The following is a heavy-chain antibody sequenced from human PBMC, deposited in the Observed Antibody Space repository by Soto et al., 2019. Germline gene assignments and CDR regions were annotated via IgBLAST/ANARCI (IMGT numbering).Heavy chain of an antibody. CDR2: ISNTGST. D-gene: IGHD2-15*01. J-gene: IGHJ4*02. CDR1: GFTVSNNY. CDR3: AKVNVVVVAATFEYEYYFDY. V-gene: IGHV3-53*01. Sequence: VGSLRLSCVASGFTVSNNYMSWVRQAPGRGLEWVSAISNTGSTYYAGSVKGRSTISRDSSTNTLYLEVNSLRADDTAVYYCAKVNVVVVAATFEYEYYFDYWGQGTLVTVSS.